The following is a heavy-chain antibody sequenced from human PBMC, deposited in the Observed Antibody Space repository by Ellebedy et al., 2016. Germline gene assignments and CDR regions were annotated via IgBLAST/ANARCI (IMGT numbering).Heavy chain of an antibody. V-gene: IGHV3-66*01. CDR3: AREFSGSYYND. CDR2: IYSGGST. CDR1: GFTVSTNY. Sequence: GESLKISCAASGFTVSTNYMSWVRQAPGKGLEWVSLIYSGGSTYYADSVKGRFTTSRDNSKNTLYLQMNSLRAEDTAVYYCAREFSGSYYNDWGQGTLVTVSS. D-gene: IGHD3-10*01. J-gene: IGHJ4*02.